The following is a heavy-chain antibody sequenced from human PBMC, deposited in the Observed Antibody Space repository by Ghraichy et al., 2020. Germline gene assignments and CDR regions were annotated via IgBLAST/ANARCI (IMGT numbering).Heavy chain of an antibody. CDR3: AKDRDYSDSSGYYSNAFDI. V-gene: IGHV3-23*01. Sequence: LSLTCAASGFTFSSYAMSWVRQAPGKGLEWVSAIRGSGSSTYYTDSVKGRFTISRDNSKNTLYLQMNSLRAEDTAVYYCAKDRDYSDSSGYYSNAFDIWGQGTMVTVSS. J-gene: IGHJ3*02. CDR2: IRGSGSST. D-gene: IGHD3-22*01. CDR1: GFTFSSYA.